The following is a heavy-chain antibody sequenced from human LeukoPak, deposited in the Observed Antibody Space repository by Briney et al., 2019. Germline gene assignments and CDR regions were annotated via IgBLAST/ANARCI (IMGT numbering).Heavy chain of an antibody. J-gene: IGHJ6*02. CDR1: RYTFTSYD. V-gene: IGHV1-8*01. CDR3: ATVCPSFRPNYYGMDV. Sequence: ASVSLSCKASRYTFTSYDINGARQASGQGLEWMIGMNPNSGNTVYAQNFQGRVTMHRNTSMSTAYMDLSSLRSEDTAVYYCATVCPSFRPNYYGMDVWGQGTTVTVSS. CDR2: MNPNSGNT.